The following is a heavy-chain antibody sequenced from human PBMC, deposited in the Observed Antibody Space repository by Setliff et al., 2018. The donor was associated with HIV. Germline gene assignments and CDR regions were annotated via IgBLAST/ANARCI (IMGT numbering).Heavy chain of an antibody. Sequence: SETLSLTCSVSGGSMSSGDYYWSWIRQHPGKGLEWIGYIYYSGSTYYNPSLKSRISISGDMSKYEFSLKVTSVTAADTAVYYCAGRDGYNRYYFDFWGQGTMVAVSS. CDR3: AGRDGYNRYYFDF. D-gene: IGHD5-12*01. CDR1: GGSMSSGDYY. CDR2: IYYSGST. J-gene: IGHJ4*02. V-gene: IGHV4-31*03.